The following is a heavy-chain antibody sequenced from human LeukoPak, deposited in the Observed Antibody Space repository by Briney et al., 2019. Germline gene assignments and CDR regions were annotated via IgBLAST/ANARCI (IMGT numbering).Heavy chain of an antibody. D-gene: IGHD3-22*01. CDR3: ARVGMIVVARAFDI. CDR1: GDSISSYY. V-gene: IGHV4-59*12. J-gene: IGHJ3*02. CDR2: IYYSESS. Sequence: SETLSLTCTASGDSISSYYWSWIRQPPRKGLERIGYIYYSESSNYNPSLKSRVNISVDTSKDQFSLKLSSVTAADTAVYYCARVGMIVVARAFDIWGQGTMVTVSS.